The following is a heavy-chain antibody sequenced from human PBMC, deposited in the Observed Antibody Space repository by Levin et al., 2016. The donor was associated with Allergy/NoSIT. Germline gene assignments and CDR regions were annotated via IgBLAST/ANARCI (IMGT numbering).Heavy chain of an antibody. D-gene: IGHD1-26*01. CDR3: ARIRWHSGSYYSEFDY. Sequence: WIRQPPGKALEWLALIDWKDDKFYSASLKTRLTVSKDTSKNQVVLTMTNMDPVDTGTYYCARIRWHSGSYYSEFDYWGQGTLVTVSS. J-gene: IGHJ4*02. CDR2: IDWKDDK. V-gene: IGHV2-70*01.